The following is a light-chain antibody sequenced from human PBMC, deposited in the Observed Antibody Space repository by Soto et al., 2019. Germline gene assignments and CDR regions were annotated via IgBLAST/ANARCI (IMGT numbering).Light chain of an antibody. CDR3: QQYKSQLT. CDR2: DAS. V-gene: IGKV1-5*01. Sequence: DIQMTQSPSTLSSSVGDRVTITCRASQSISSWLAWYQQKPGKAPKLLIYDASSLESGVPSRFSGSGPGTEFPLTISTLQPDDFATSYHQQYKSQLTLGQGTRRE. CDR1: QSISSW. J-gene: IGKJ5*01.